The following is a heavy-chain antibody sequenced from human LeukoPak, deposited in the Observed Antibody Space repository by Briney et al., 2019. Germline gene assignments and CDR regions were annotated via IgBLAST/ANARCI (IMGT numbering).Heavy chain of an antibody. D-gene: IGHD3-3*01. J-gene: IGHJ5*02. CDR2: IRYDGSNK. CDR3: AKDARVHHNWFDP. CDR1: GFTFSSYG. V-gene: IGHV3-30*02. Sequence: PGGSLRLSRAASGFTFSSYGMHWVRQAPGKGLEWVAFIRYDGSNKYYADSVKGRFTISRDNSKNTLYLQMNSLRAEDTAVYYCAKDARVHHNWFDPWGQGTLVTVSS.